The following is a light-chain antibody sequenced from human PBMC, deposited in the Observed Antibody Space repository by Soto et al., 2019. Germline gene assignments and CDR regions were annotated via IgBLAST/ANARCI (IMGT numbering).Light chain of an antibody. CDR2: DVT. CDR1: SSDVGGYNF. V-gene: IGLV2-14*01. CDR3: CSYASSTSYV. Sequence: QSALTQPASVSGSPGQSITISCTGTSSDVGGYNFVSWYQQYPGKAPKLMIHDVTSRPSGVSNRFSGSKSGTTASLTISGLQAEDEADYYCCSYASSTSYVFATGTKLTVL. J-gene: IGLJ1*01.